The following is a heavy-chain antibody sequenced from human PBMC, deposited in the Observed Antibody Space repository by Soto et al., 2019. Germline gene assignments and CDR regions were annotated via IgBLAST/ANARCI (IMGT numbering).Heavy chain of an antibody. CDR3: ARGCQYYGSPYWGF. D-gene: IGHD3-10*01. V-gene: IGHV4-34*01. CDR2: INHSGIS. J-gene: IGHJ4*02. CDR1: GGSSSGYY. Sequence: PSETLSLTCAVYGGSSSGYYWSWIRQSPGKGLEWIGEINHSGISNYNPSLTSRVTVSVDASKNQFSLSLSSVTAADTAVYYCARGCQYYGSPYWGFWGQGTPVTVSS.